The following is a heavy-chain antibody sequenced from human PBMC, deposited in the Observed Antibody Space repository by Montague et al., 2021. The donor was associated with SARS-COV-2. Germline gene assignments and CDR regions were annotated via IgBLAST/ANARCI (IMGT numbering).Heavy chain of an antibody. V-gene: IGHV4-39*07. D-gene: IGHD3-22*01. Sequence: SETLSLTCTVSGGSISSSSYYWGWIRQPPGKGLEWIGYIYYSGSTYYNPSLKSRVTISVDTSKNQSSLKLSSVTAADTAVYYCAGEIVVVTQTYHYGMDVWGQGTTVTVSS. CDR2: IYYSGST. CDR1: GGSISSSSYY. J-gene: IGHJ6*02. CDR3: AGEIVVVTQTYHYGMDV.